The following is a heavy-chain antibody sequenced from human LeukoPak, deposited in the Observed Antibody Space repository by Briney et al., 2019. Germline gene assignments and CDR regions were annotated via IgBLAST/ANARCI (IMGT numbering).Heavy chain of an antibody. CDR2: IDPSDSYT. D-gene: IGHD3-22*01. V-gene: IGHV5-10-1*01. J-gene: IGHJ4*02. CDR1: GYSFTSYW. Sequence: GESLKISCKGSGYSFTSYWISWVRQMPGKGLEWMGRIDPSDSYTNYSPSFQGHVTISADKSISTAYLQWSSLKASDTAMYYCARQGDSSDPPDYWGQGTLVTVSS. CDR3: ARQGDSSDPPDY.